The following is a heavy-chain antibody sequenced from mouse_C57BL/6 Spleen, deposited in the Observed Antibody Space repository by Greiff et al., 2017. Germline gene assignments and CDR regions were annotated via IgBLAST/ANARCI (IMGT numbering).Heavy chain of an antibody. CDR1: GYTFTSYW. J-gene: IGHJ2*01. Sequence: VQLQQPGTELVKPGASVKLSCKASGYTFTSYWMHWVKQRPGQGLEWIGNINPSNGGTNYNEKFKSKVTLAVDKTSSTAYMQLSSLTYKDTAVYYSAKRTGTYYFDYWGQGTTLTVSS. D-gene: IGHD4-1*01. CDR3: AKRTGTYYFDY. V-gene: IGHV1-53*01. CDR2: INPSNGGT.